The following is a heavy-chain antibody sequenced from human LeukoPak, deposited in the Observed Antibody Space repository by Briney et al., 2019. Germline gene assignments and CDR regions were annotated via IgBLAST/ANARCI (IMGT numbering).Heavy chain of an antibody. J-gene: IGHJ6*02. CDR3: AKDPTVTMGYYYYGMDV. D-gene: IGHD4-11*01. V-gene: IGHV3-23*01. CDR2: ISGSGGST. CDR1: GFTFSSYA. Sequence: GGSLRLSGAASGFTFSSYAMSWVRQAPGKGLEWVSAISGSGGSTYYADSMRGRFTISRDNSKNTLYLQMNSLRAEDTAVYYCAKDPTVTMGYYYYGMDVWGQGTTVTVSS.